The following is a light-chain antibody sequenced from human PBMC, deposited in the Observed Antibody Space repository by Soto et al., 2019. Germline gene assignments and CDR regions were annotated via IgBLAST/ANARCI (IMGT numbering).Light chain of an antibody. V-gene: IGKV3-20*01. CDR2: GSS. CDR1: QSVSSSY. J-gene: IGKJ3*01. CDR3: QQYGSSPFT. Sequence: EIVLTQSPGTLSLSPGERATLSCRASQSVSSSYLAWYQQKPGQAPRLLIYGSSSRATGIPDRFSGSGSGGSGTDFTLTISRLEPEDLAVYYCQQYGSSPFTFGPGTKVDIK.